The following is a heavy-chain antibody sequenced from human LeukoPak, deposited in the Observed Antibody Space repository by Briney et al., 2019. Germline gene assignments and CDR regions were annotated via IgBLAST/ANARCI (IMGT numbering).Heavy chain of an antibody. V-gene: IGHV3-21*01. CDR1: GFTFSSYN. J-gene: IGHJ4*02. CDR3: AKADYYDSSGYFL. Sequence: GGSLRLSCAASGFTFSSYNMNWVRQAPGKGLEWVSSITSGSSYIYYADSVKGRFTISRDNSKNTLYLQMNSLRAEDTAVYYCAKADYYDSSGYFLWGQGTLVTVSS. D-gene: IGHD3-22*01. CDR2: ITSGSSYI.